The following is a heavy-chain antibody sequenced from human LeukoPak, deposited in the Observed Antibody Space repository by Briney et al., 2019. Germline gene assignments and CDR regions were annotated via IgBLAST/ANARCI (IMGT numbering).Heavy chain of an antibody. D-gene: IGHD2/OR15-2a*01. CDR1: GGSISSSNW. J-gene: IGHJ4*02. Sequence: SETLSLTCAVSGGSISSSNWWSWVRQPPGKGLEWIGEIYHSGSTNYNPSLKSRVTISVDKSKNQFSLKLSSVTAADTAVYYCARRIWDGTYYFDYWGRGTLVTVSS. V-gene: IGHV4-4*02. CDR3: ARRIWDGTYYFDY. CDR2: IYHSGST.